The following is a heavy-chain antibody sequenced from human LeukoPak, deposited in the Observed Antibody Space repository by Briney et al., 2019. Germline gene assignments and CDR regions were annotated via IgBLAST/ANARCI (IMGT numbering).Heavy chain of an antibody. CDR3: ARGAPEKITLVKDLIIKNYFDY. CDR1: GFTFSSYA. D-gene: IGHD3-10*01. V-gene: IGHV3-23*01. CDR2: ISGSGGST. J-gene: IGHJ4*02. Sequence: PGGSLRLSCAASGFTFSSYAMSWVRQAPGKGLEWVSAISGSGGSTYYADSVKGRFTISRDNAKNSLSLQMSSLRAEDTAVYYCARGAPEKITLVKDLIIKNYFDYWGQGALVTVSS.